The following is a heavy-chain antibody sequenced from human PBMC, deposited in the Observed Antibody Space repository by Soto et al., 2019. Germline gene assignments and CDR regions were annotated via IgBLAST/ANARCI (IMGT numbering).Heavy chain of an antibody. D-gene: IGHD5-18*01. CDR1: GFNFRSYA. V-gene: IGHV3-23*01. CDR2: ISGSGGST. CDR3: AKERGYSYGTPYFDY. J-gene: IGHJ4*02. Sequence: PGGSLRLSCAASGFNFRSYAMSWVRKAPGKGLEWVSAISGSGGSTYYADSVKGRFTISRDNSKNTLYLQMNSLRAEDTALYYCAKERGYSYGTPYFDYWGQGTLVPVSS.